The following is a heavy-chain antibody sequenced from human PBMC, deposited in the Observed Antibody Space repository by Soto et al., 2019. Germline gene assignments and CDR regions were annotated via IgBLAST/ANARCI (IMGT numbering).Heavy chain of an antibody. CDR3: ARKVMITFGGVIAYYFDY. V-gene: IGHV4-59*02. CDR1: GDSVTSHY. J-gene: IGHJ4*02. Sequence: SETLSLTCSFSGDSVTSHYLTWIRQSPEKELKWIGYINYTGFSHYNPSLKSRLTISVDTSKNQLSLQLTSVTAADTAVYYCARKVMITFGGVIAYYFDYWGQGTLVTVS. CDR2: INYTGFS. D-gene: IGHD3-16*02.